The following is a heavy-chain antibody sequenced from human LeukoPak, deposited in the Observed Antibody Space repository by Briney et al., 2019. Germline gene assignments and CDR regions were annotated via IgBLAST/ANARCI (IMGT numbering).Heavy chain of an antibody. J-gene: IGHJ4*02. Sequence: GGSLRLSCAASGFTFSSYAMHWVRQAPGKGLEWVAVISYDGNNKYYADSVKGRFTISRDNSKNTLYLQMNSLRAEDTAVYYCARDLEVAVAAPGIGFDYWGQGTLVTVSS. V-gene: IGHV3-30-3*01. CDR2: ISYDGNNK. CDR3: ARDLEVAVAAPGIGFDY. D-gene: IGHD6-19*01. CDR1: GFTFSSYA.